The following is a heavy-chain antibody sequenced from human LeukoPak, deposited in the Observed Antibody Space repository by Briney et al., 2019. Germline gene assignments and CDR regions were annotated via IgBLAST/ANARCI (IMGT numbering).Heavy chain of an antibody. CDR2: ISDSGST. V-gene: IGHV4-59*11. Sequence: SETLSLTCVVSGGSLSTHHWSWIRQSPGRGLEWIGYISDSGSTNYSPSLKSRVTISVDTSKNQFSLMLSSVTAADTAVYYCARGYDSSAYYPFNYWGQGTLVTVSS. CDR3: ARGYDSSAYYPFNY. D-gene: IGHD3-22*01. J-gene: IGHJ4*02. CDR1: GGSLSTHH.